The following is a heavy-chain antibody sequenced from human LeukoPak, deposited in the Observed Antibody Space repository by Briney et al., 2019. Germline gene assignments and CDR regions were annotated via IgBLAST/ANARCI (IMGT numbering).Heavy chain of an antibody. CDR2: ISGRGGST. Sequence: PGGTLRLSCVASGFTFSTYGMSWVCQAPGKGLEWVSAISGRGGSTYYADSVKGRFTISRDNSKNTLYLQMNSLRAEDTAVYYCAKDGGEYYDILTGYYPRLYYMDVWGKGTTVTISS. V-gene: IGHV3-23*01. CDR1: GFTFSTYG. CDR3: AKDGGEYYDILTGYYPRLYYMDV. D-gene: IGHD3-9*01. J-gene: IGHJ6*03.